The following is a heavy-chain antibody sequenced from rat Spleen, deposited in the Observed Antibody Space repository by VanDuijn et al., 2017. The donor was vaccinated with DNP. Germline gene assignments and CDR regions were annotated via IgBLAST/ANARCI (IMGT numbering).Heavy chain of an antibody. CDR3: ARPTYYSSYYFDY. V-gene: IGHV5S13*01. Sequence: EVQLVESGGGLVQPGRCGELSCAASGFAFRRSGMAWVCQTPRKGLEWVASISTGGGNTYYRDSVKGRFTISRDTAKNTQYLQMDSLRSEDTATYYCARPTYYSSYYFDYWGHGVMVTVSS. D-gene: IGHD1-1*01. J-gene: IGHJ2*01. CDR1: GFAFRRSG. CDR2: ISTGGGNT.